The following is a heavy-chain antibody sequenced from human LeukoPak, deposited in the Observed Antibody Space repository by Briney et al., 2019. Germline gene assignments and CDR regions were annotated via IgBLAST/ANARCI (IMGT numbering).Heavy chain of an antibody. CDR3: AKVPMVRGATYDS. J-gene: IGHJ4*02. CDR2: ISGSGVTT. CDR1: GLTFSSYA. V-gene: IGHV3-23*01. D-gene: IGHD3-10*01. Sequence: GGSLRLSCAASGLTFSSYALAWVRQAPGKGLEWVSAISGSGVTTYYADSVKGRFTISRDNSKNTLYLQMNSLRAEDTAIYYCAKVPMVRGATYDSWGQGTLVTVSS.